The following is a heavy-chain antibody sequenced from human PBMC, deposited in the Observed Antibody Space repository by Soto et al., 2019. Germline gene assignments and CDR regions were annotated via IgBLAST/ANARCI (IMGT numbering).Heavy chain of an antibody. CDR2: ISYDGGNK. D-gene: IGHD3-22*01. Sequence: SCAASGFTFSSYGMHWVRQAPGKGLEWVAVISYDGGNKYYADSVKGRFTISRDNSKNTLYLQMNSLRAEDTAVYYCAKDLYPSNYYDSSGYYYPTRYYYYGMDVWGQGTTVTVYS. CDR3: AKDLYPSNYYDSSGYYYPTRYYYYGMDV. CDR1: GFTFSSYG. V-gene: IGHV3-30*18. J-gene: IGHJ6*02.